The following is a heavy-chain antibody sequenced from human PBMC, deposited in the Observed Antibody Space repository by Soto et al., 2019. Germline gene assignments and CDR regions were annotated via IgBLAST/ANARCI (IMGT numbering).Heavy chain of an antibody. V-gene: IGHV1-2*02. J-gene: IGHJ4*02. D-gene: IGHD6-19*01. CDR1: GYTFTAYY. CDR2: IYPNTGGA. Sequence: WASVKVSCKASGYTFTAYYLHWVRQAPGQGPEWMGWIYPNTGGANYARKFQDRITMTRDTSSSTAYMELSSLRSDDTAVYYCARDLMEWLARASFDVWGQGTLVTVSS. CDR3: ARDLMEWLARASFDV.